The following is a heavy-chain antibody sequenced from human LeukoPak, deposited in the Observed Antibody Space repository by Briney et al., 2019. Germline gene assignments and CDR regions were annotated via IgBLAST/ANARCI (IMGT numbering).Heavy chain of an antibody. CDR1: GYTFTGYY. CDR2: INPNGGDT. J-gene: IGHJ4*02. Sequence: ASVKVSCKTSGYTFTGYYIHWVRQAPGQGLEWMGWINPNGGDTNYARKFQGRVTMTRDRSISTAYMELSRLRSDDTAVFYCARAFGSGWDTYREGPRDYWGQGTLVTVSS. D-gene: IGHD6-19*01. CDR3: ARAFGSGWDTYREGPRDY. V-gene: IGHV1-2*02.